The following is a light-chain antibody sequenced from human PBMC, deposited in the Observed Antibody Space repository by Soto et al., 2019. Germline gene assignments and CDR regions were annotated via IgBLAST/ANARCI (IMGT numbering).Light chain of an antibody. Sequence: QSALTQPASVSGSPGQSITISCTGTSSDVGGNQYVSWYQQHPGKAPQLLIYEVSNRPSGVSTRFSGSKSGNTASLTISGLQPEDEADYYCCSYAHTSRVFGGGTKLTVL. CDR3: CSYAHTSRV. CDR1: SSDVGGNQY. CDR2: EVS. J-gene: IGLJ3*02. V-gene: IGLV2-14*01.